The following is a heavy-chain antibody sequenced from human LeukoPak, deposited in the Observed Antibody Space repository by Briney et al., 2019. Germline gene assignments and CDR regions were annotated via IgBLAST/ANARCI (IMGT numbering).Heavy chain of an antibody. Sequence: GSSVKVSCKASGGTFSSYAISWVRQAPGQGLEWMGGIIPIFGTANYAQKFKGRVTITTDESTSTAYMELSSLRSEDTAVYYCATVEWDTPHAYFDYWGQGTLVTVSS. CDR1: GGTFSSYA. J-gene: IGHJ4*02. V-gene: IGHV1-69*05. CDR3: ATVEWDTPHAYFDY. D-gene: IGHD3-3*01. CDR2: IIPIFGTA.